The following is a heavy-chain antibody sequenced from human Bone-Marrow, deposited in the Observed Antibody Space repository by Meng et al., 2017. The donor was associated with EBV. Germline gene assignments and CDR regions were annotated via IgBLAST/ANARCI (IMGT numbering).Heavy chain of an antibody. CDR3: ARGSGWYSGY. D-gene: IGHD6-19*01. V-gene: IGHV4-34*01. Sequence: QGRLKQWGAGLLKPSETLSLTCAVYGGSFSGYYWSWIRQPPGKGLEWIGEINHSGSTNYNPSLKSRVTISVDTSKNQFSLKLSSVTAADTAVYYCARGSGWYSGYWGQGTLVTVSS. CDR1: GGSFSGYY. J-gene: IGHJ4*02. CDR2: INHSGST.